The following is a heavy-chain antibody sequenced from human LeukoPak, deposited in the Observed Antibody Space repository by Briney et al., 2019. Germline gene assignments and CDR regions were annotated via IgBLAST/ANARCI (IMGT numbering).Heavy chain of an antibody. D-gene: IGHD3-3*01. Sequence: GGSLRLSCAASGFTFSSYAMHWVRQAPGKRLEWVAVISYDGSNKYYADSVKGRFTISRNNSKNTLYLQMNSLRAEDTAVYYCAKAGVLRFLEWLLFGMDVWGKGTTVTVSS. V-gene: IGHV3-30-3*01. CDR3: AKAGVLRFLEWLLFGMDV. J-gene: IGHJ6*03. CDR2: ISYDGSNK. CDR1: GFTFSSYA.